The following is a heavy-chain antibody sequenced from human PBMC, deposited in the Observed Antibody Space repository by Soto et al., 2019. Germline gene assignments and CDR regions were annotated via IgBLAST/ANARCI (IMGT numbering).Heavy chain of an antibody. D-gene: IGHD2-2*01. CDR3: AKVSVPAAIAYYYYGMDV. CDR2: ISYDGSNK. Sequence: QVPLVESGGGVVQPGRSLRLPCAASGFTFSSYGMHWVRQAPGKGLEWVALISYDGSNKYYADSVKGRFTISRDNSKNTLYLQMNSLRAEDTAVYYCAKVSVPAAIAYYYYGMDVWGQGTTVTVSS. CDR1: GFTFSSYG. J-gene: IGHJ6*02. V-gene: IGHV3-30*18.